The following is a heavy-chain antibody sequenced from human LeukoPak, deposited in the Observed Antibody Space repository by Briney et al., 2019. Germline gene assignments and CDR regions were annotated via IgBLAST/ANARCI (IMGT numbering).Heavy chain of an antibody. J-gene: IGHJ4*02. CDR3: ARDGGSGWSYFDY. D-gene: IGHD6-19*01. CDR1: GFTFSSYS. CDR2: IFSSSSTI. Sequence: GGSLRLSCTASGFTFSSYSMNWVRQAPGRGLEWISYIFSSSSTIYYADSVKGRFTISRDNAKNSLYLQMNSLRAEDTAVYYRARDGGSGWSYFDYWGQGTLVTVSS. V-gene: IGHV3-48*01.